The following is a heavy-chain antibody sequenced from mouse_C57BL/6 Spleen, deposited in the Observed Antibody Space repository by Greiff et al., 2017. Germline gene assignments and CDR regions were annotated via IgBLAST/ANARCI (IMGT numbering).Heavy chain of an antibody. CDR3: ARHYYGSSYWYFDV. CDR2: IWSDGST. D-gene: IGHD1-1*01. Sequence: VQLVESGPGLVAPSQSLSITCTVSGFSLTSYGVHWVRQPPGKGLEWLVVIWSDGSTTYNSALKSRLSISKDNSKSQVFLKMNSLQTDDTAMYCCARHYYGSSYWYFDVWGTGTTVTVSS. CDR1: GFSLTSYG. V-gene: IGHV2-6-1*01. J-gene: IGHJ1*03.